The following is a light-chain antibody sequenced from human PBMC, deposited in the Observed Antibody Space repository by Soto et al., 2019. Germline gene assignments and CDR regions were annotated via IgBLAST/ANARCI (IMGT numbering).Light chain of an antibody. J-gene: IGKJ1*01. CDR1: QSISTW. CDR3: QEYNTYSWT. V-gene: IGKV1-5*03. Sequence: DIQMTQSPSTLSASVGDRVTITCRASQSISTWLAWYQQKPGKATKLLIYKASSLEVGVPLRFSGSGSGTEFTLTINSLQPDDFATYYCQEYNTYSWTFGQGTKVEIK. CDR2: KAS.